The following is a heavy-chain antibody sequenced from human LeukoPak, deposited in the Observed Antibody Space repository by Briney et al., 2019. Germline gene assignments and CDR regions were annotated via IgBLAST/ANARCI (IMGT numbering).Heavy chain of an antibody. D-gene: IGHD3-3*01. Sequence: GESLKISCKGSGYSFTSYWIGWVRQMPGKGLEWMGIIYPGDSDTRYSPSFQGQVTISADKSISTAYLQWSSPKASDTAMYYCARGRDYTIFGVVITPDAFDIWGQGTMVTVSS. J-gene: IGHJ3*02. CDR1: GYSFTSYW. CDR2: IYPGDSDT. V-gene: IGHV5-51*01. CDR3: ARGRDYTIFGVVITPDAFDI.